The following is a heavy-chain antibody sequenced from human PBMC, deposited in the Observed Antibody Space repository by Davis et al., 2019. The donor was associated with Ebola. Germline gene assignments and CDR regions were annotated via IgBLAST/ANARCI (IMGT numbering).Heavy chain of an antibody. Sequence: MPGGSLRLSCSVSGGSISNSNFYWGWIRQPPGKGLEWIGNMYYSASPYYNPSLKSRLTISMDTSKNQFSLLLRSVSAADTAVYYCARQDCAGGSCFGFQGDYWGQGILVTVSS. V-gene: IGHV4-39*01. CDR3: ARQDCAGGSCFGFQGDY. D-gene: IGHD2-8*02. J-gene: IGHJ4*02. CDR2: MYYSASP. CDR1: GGSISNSNFY.